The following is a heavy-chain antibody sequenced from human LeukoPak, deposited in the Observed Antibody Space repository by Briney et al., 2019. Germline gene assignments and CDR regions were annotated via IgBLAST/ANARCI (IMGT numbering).Heavy chain of an antibody. J-gene: IGHJ4*02. V-gene: IGHV3-21*01. CDR3: ARGRDTNYYDSSGYQDY. CDR1: GFTCSPYT. D-gene: IGHD3-22*01. Sequence: GGSLRLSCAASGFTCSPYTMNWVRQAPGKGLEWVSSISSSSSYIYYADSVKGRFTISRDNAKNSLYLQMSSLRAEDTAVYYCARGRDTNYYDSSGYQDYWGQGTLVTVSS. CDR2: ISSSSSYI.